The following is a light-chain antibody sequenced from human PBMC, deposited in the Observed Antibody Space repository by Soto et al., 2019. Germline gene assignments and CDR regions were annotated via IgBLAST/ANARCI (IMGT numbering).Light chain of an antibody. V-gene: IGKV1-5*01. CDR1: QSISSW. Sequence: DIQMTQSPSTLSESVGDRDTITCRASQSISSWLAWYQQKPGKAPKLLIYDASSLESGVPSRFSGSGSGTEFTLTISSLQPDDFATYYCQQYNSYSTWTFGQGTKVEIK. CDR3: QQYNSYSTWT. J-gene: IGKJ1*01. CDR2: DAS.